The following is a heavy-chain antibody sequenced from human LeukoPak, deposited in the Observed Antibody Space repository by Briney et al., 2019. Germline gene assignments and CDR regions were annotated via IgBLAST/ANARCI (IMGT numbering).Heavy chain of an antibody. CDR1: GCSISSGGYY. V-gene: IGHV4-31*03. D-gene: IGHD3-22*01. CDR2: IYYSGST. Sequence: PSETLSLTCTVSGCSISSGGYYWSWIRQHPGKGLEWLGYIYYSGSTYYNPSLKSRVTISVDTSKNQFSLKLSSVTAADTAVYYCARSPTYYYDSSGYYYFDYWGQGTLVTVSS. CDR3: ARSPTYYYDSSGYYYFDY. J-gene: IGHJ4*02.